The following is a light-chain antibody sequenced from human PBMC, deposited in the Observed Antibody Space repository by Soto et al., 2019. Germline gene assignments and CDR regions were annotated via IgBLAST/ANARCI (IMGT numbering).Light chain of an antibody. CDR3: SSYAGSNNYV. V-gene: IGLV2-8*01. CDR2: EVS. Sequence: QSVLTQPPSVSGAPGQRVTISCTGTSSDVGSYNFVSWYQQYPGKAPQLMIYEVSKRPSGVPDRFSASKSGNTASLTVSGLQAADEADYYCSSYAGSNNYVFGTGTKLTVL. J-gene: IGLJ1*01. CDR1: SSDVGSYNF.